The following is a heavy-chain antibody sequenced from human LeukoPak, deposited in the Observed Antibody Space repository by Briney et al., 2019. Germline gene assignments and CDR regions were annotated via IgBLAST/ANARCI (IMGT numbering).Heavy chain of an antibody. V-gene: IGHV3-66*04. D-gene: IGHD6-13*01. CDR3: ARQQLASFDY. CDR1: GFTVSNNY. J-gene: IGHJ4*02. CDR2: IFAGGTT. Sequence: GGSLRLSCAASGFTVSNNYMSWVRQAPGRGLEWVSVIFAGGTTNYADSVKGRFIISRDNSKNTLYLQMNSLRAEDTAVYYCARQQLASFDYWGQGILVTISS.